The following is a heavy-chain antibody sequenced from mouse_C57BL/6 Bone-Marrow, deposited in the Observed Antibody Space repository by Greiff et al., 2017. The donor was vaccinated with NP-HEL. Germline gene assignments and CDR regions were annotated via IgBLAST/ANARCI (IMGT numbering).Heavy chain of an antibody. D-gene: IGHD2-3*01. V-gene: IGHV1-22*01. CDR1: GYTFTDYN. CDR3: ASRWRGFDY. J-gene: IGHJ2*01. Sequence: DVQLQESGPELVKPGASVKMSCKASGYTFTDYNMHWVKQSHGKSLEWIGYINPNNGGTSYNQKFKGKATLTVNKSSSTAYMELRSLTSEDSAVYYCASRWRGFDYWGQGTTLTVSS. CDR2: INPNNGGT.